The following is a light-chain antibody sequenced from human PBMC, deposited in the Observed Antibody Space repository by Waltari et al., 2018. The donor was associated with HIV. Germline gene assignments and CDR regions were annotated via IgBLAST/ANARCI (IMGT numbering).Light chain of an antibody. Sequence: SYVLTQAPSISVAPGQTATISCGNIGRNSGQWYRQKPGRAPLLVVLDDVDRSSGIPARFSGARSGEGATLTISGVEAGDEADYYCQVWDRGYKEAVFGGGT. J-gene: IGLJ2*01. CDR3: QVWDRGYKEAV. CDR2: DDV. V-gene: IGLV3-21*02. CDR1: NIGRNS.